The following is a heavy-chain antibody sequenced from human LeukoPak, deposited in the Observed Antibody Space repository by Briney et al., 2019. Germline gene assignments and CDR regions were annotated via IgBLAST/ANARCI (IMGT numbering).Heavy chain of an antibody. CDR2: ISYDGSNK. J-gene: IGHJ4*02. Sequence: PGRSLRLSCAASGFTFSSYAMHWVRQAPGKGLEWGAVISYDGSNKYYADSVKGRFTISRDNSKNTLYLQMNSLRAEDTAVYYCAGAREGASPDGWGQGTLVTVSS. CDR3: AGAREGASPDG. V-gene: IGHV3-30*04. CDR1: GFTFSSYA. D-gene: IGHD1-26*01.